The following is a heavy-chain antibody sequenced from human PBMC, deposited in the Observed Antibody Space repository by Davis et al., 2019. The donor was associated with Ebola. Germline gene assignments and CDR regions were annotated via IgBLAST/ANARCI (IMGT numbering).Heavy chain of an antibody. CDR2: INHRGST. Sequence: SETLSLTCAVYGGSFSGYYWSWIRQPPGKGLEWIGEINHRGSTNYNPSLKSRVTISVDTSKNQFSLKLSSVTAADTAVYYCARGSSSWVYYGMDVWGQGTTVTVSS. CDR1: GGSFSGYY. CDR3: ARGSSSWVYYGMDV. V-gene: IGHV4-34*01. D-gene: IGHD6-13*01. J-gene: IGHJ6*02.